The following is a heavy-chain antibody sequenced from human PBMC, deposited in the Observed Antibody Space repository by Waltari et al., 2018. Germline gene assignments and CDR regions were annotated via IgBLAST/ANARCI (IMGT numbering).Heavy chain of an antibody. CDR3: ARLVGAVYYFDY. J-gene: IGHJ4*02. D-gene: IGHD1-26*01. CDR1: GGSFSGYY. Sequence: QVQLQQWGAGLLKPSETLSLTCAVYGGSFSGYYWSWTRQPPGKGLEWIGEINHSGSTNYNPSLKSRVTISVDTSKNQFSLKLSSVTAADTAVYYCARLVGAVYYFDYWGQGTLVTVSS. CDR2: INHSGST. V-gene: IGHV4-34*01.